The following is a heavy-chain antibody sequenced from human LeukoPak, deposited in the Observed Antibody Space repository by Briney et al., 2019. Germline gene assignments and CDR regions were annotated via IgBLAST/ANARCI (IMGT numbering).Heavy chain of an antibody. Sequence: PGGSLRLSCTAPGFTVRTNYMSWVRQAPGKGLEWVSVIYSSGDTYYADSVKGRFTISRDDSKNTLYLQMNSLRAEDTAVYYCARAYYDTLTTDSWGQGTLVSVSS. CDR1: GFTVRTNY. D-gene: IGHD3-9*01. J-gene: IGHJ4*02. CDR2: IYSSGDT. V-gene: IGHV3-66*01. CDR3: ARAYYDTLTTDS.